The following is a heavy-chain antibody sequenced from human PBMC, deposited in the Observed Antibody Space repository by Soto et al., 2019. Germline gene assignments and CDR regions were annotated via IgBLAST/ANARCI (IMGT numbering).Heavy chain of an antibody. Sequence: EVQLVESGGGLVKPGGSLRLSCAASGFTFSSYSMNWVRQAPGKGLEWVSSISSSSSYIYYADSVNGRFTISRDNAKNSLYLQMNSLRAEDTAVYYCARSYGSGTFYYYGMDVWGQGTTVTVSS. J-gene: IGHJ6*02. D-gene: IGHD3-10*01. V-gene: IGHV3-21*01. CDR2: ISSSSSYI. CDR1: GFTFSSYS. CDR3: ARSYGSGTFYYYGMDV.